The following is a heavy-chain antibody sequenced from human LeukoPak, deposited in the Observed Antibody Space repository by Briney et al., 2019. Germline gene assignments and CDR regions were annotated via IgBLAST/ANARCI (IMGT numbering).Heavy chain of an antibody. CDR1: GGSISSYY. J-gene: IGHJ5*02. Sequence: PSETLSLTCSVSGGSISSYYWSWIRQSPGKGLEWIGYIYYSGITYYGPSLRSRVTISLDTSKNQFSLKLSSVTAADTAVYYCARMNDYGRNWFDPWGQGTLVTVSS. D-gene: IGHD4-17*01. V-gene: IGHV4-59*08. CDR2: IYYSGIT. CDR3: ARMNDYGRNWFDP.